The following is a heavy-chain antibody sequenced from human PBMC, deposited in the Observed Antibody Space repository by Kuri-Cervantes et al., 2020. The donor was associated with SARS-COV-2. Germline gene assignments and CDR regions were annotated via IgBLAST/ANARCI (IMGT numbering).Heavy chain of an antibody. J-gene: IGHJ5*02. CDR1: GYTFTSYD. CDR3: ARVYGGDYFSWFDP. D-gene: IGHD4-17*01. Sequence: ASVKVSCKASGYTFTSYDINWVRQATGQGLEWMGWMNPNSGNTGYAQKFQGRVTMTRNTSISTAYMELSSLRSEDTAVYYCARVYGGDYFSWFDPWGQGTLVTVSS. V-gene: IGHV1-8*01. CDR2: MNPNSGNT.